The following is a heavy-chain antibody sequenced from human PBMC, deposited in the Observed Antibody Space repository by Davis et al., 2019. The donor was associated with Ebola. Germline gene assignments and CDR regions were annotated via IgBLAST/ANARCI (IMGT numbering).Heavy chain of an antibody. Sequence: MPSETLSLTCTVSGGSISSSSYYWGWIRQPPGKGLEWIGSIYYSGSTYYNPSLKSRVTISVDTSKNQFSLKLSSVTAADTAVYYCARVTIFGFGMDVWGQGTTVTVSS. CDR2: IYYSGST. D-gene: IGHD3-3*01. V-gene: IGHV4-39*01. CDR1: GGSISSSSYY. CDR3: ARVTIFGFGMDV. J-gene: IGHJ6*02.